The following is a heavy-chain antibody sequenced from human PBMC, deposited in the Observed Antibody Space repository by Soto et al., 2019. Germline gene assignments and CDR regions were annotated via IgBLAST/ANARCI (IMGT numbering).Heavy chain of an antibody. CDR1: GGSISGYY. J-gene: IGHJ5*02. V-gene: IGHV4-4*07. Sequence: SETLSLTCTVSGGSISGYYWSWIRQPAGKGLEWIGRIYDIGSTNYNPPLKSRVTMSVDTSKNQFSLKLSSVTAADTAVYYCARDEGSSWPRLREFDPWGQGTLVTVSS. CDR3: ARDEGSSWPRLREFDP. CDR2: IYDIGST. D-gene: IGHD6-13*01.